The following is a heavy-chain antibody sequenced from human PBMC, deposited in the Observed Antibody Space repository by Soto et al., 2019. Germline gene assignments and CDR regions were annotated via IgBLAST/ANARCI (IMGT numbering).Heavy chain of an antibody. CDR2: INPNGGSI. Sequence: QVRLVQSGAEVKAPGASVKVSCKAPGDTFTSYYMHWVRQAPGHGLEWMGVINPNGGSIRCAQKFQGRVTMTRDTSRSTVYMELRGLTSEDTAVYYCALEPTGTAGFDYWGQGTLVTVSS. CDR1: GDTFTSYY. J-gene: IGHJ4*02. D-gene: IGHD2-21*02. CDR3: ALEPTGTAGFDY. V-gene: IGHV1-46*01.